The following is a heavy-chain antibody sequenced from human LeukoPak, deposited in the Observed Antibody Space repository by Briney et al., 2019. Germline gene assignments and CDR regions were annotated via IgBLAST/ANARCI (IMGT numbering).Heavy chain of an antibody. Sequence: GGSLRLSCAASGFTVSSNYMSWVRQAPGKGLEWVSVIYSGGSTYYADSVKGRFTISRDNSKNTLYLQMNSLRAEDTAVYYCARATREPFPLDYWGQGTLVTVSS. V-gene: IGHV3-53*01. CDR1: GFTVSSNY. CDR3: ARATREPFPLDY. CDR2: IYSGGST. J-gene: IGHJ4*02. D-gene: IGHD1-14*01.